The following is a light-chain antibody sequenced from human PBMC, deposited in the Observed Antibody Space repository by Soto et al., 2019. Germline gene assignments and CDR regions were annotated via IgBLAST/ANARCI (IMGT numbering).Light chain of an antibody. CDR1: QSVNDNH. V-gene: IGKV3-20*01. Sequence: EVVLTQSPGTLSLSPGARATLSCRASQSVNDNHLAWYQQKGGQAPRLLIYGASTRATGVPERFSGSGFGTAYSLTVKRLEPEDFALYYCQLFGGSPPRCTFGPGTTVEI. CDR2: GAS. CDR3: QLFGGSPPRCT. J-gene: IGKJ3*01.